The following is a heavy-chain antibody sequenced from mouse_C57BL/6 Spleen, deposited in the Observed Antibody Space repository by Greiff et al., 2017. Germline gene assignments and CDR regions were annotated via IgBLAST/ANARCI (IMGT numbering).Heavy chain of an antibody. Sequence: VQLQQPGAELVRPGSSVKLSCKASGYTFTSYWMDWVKQRPGQGLEWIGNIYPSDSETHYNQKFKDKATLTVDKSSSTAYMQLSSLTSEDSAVYYWASPYYGNLGGFAYWGQGTLVTVSA. J-gene: IGHJ3*01. D-gene: IGHD2-10*01. V-gene: IGHV1-61*01. CDR1: GYTFTSYW. CDR3: ASPYYGNLGGFAY. CDR2: IYPSDSET.